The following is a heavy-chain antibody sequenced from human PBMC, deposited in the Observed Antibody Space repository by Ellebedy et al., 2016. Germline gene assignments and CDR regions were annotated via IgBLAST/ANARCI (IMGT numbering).Heavy chain of an antibody. Sequence: GGSLRLSXVGSGFTFSRYTMHWVRQAPGKGLERVALIGNDGTLTHNADSVKGRFTISRDNSKNTVYLQMNSLRVEDTAVYFCARDVGRIGDDSWGQGTLVTVSS. CDR2: IGNDGTLT. CDR3: ARDVGRIGDDS. CDR1: GFTFSRYT. D-gene: IGHD3-16*01. J-gene: IGHJ4*02. V-gene: IGHV3-30-3*01.